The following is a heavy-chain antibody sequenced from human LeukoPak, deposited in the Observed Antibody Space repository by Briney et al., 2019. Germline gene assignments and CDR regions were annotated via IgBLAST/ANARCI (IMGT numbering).Heavy chain of an antibody. Sequence: GGSLRLSCAASGFIFSNYWMGWVRQGPGKGLEWVANIKQDGGERYYVDSVKGRFTISRDNAKNSLYLQMNSLRAEDTAVYYCARDSWALYYYDSSGYYSNLDYWGQGTLVTVSS. CDR2: IKQDGGER. J-gene: IGHJ4*02. D-gene: IGHD3-22*01. V-gene: IGHV3-7*01. CDR3: ARDSWALYYYDSSGYYSNLDY. CDR1: GFIFSNYW.